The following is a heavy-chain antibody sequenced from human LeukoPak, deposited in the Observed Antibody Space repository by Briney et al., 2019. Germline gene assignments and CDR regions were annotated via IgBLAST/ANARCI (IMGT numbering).Heavy chain of an antibody. D-gene: IGHD4/OR15-4a*01. J-gene: IGHJ4*02. CDR2: IYSDNT. Sequence: GGSLRLSCTSSGFTFGDYVMSWVRQAPGKGLEWVSFIYSDNTHYSDSVKGRFTISRDNSKNTLYLQMNSLRAEDTAVYYCARRAGAYSHPYDYWGQGTLVTVSS. V-gene: IGHV3-53*01. CDR1: GFTFGDYV. CDR3: ARRAGAYSHPYDY.